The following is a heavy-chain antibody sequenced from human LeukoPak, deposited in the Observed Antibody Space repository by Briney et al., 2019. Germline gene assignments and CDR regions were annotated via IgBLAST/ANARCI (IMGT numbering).Heavy chain of an antibody. CDR2: IKQDGSEK. D-gene: IGHD3-3*01. CDR1: GFTFSSYW. J-gene: IGHJ4*02. V-gene: IGHV3-7*01. Sequence: PGGSLRLSCAASGFTFSSYWMSWVRQAPGKGLEWVANIKQDGSEKYYVDSVKGRFTISRDNAKNSLYLQMNSLRAEDTAVYYCARAYDFWSGYYPGYWGQGTLVTVSS. CDR3: ARAYDFWSGYYPGY.